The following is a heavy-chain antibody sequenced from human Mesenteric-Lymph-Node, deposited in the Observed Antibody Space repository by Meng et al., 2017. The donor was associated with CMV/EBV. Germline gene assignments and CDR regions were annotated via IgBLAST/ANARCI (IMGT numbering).Heavy chain of an antibody. CDR3: AKEFIYYDILTRKYYFDY. V-gene: IGHV3-23*01. D-gene: IGHD3-9*01. CDR1: FTFSTDA. CDR2: INTGGST. J-gene: IGHJ4*02. Sequence: FTFSTDAMSWVRQAPGKGLEWVSSINTGGSTFYPDSVKGRFTISRDNSKNTVYLQMNSLRAEDTAVYYCAKEFIYYDILTRKYYFDYWGQGTLVTVSS.